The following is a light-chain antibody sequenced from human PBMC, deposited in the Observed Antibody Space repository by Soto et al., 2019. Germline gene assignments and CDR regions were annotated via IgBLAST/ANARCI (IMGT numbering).Light chain of an antibody. Sequence: QSALAQPASVSGSPGQSITISCTGTSSDVGAYDSVSWYQQHPHKAPQLIIYKGTQRPSGVSNRFSGSTSGNAASLTISGLRADDEADYFCCSSAPESTYVCGTGTKVTVL. V-gene: IGLV2-23*01. CDR3: CSSAPESTYV. CDR1: SSDVGAYDS. J-gene: IGLJ1*01. CDR2: KGT.